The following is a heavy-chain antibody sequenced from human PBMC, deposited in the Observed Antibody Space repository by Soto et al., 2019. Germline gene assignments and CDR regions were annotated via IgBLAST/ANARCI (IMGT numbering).Heavy chain of an antibody. CDR2: ISYDGSNK. J-gene: IGHJ4*02. V-gene: IGHV3-30*18. CDR3: AKDLHSSGWAAYNFDY. D-gene: IGHD6-25*01. Sequence: GGSLRLSCAASGFTFNDYWMHWVRQAPGKGLEWVALISYDGSNKYYADSVKGRFTISRDSTKNTLSLQINSLRAEDSAVYYCAKDLHSSGWAAYNFDYWGQGTLVTVSS. CDR1: GFTFNDYW.